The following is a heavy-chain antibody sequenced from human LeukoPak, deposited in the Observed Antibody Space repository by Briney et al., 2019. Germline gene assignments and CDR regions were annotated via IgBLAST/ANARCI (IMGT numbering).Heavy chain of an antibody. D-gene: IGHD3-22*01. J-gene: IGHJ5*02. V-gene: IGHV3-23*01. CDR1: GFTFSSYA. CDR2: ISGSGGST. Sequence: GGSLRLSCAASGFTFSSYAMSWVRQAPGKGLEWVSAISGSGGSTYYADSVKGRFTISRDNAKKSLYLQMNSLRAEDTAVYYCVRDLTMITWGQGTLVTVSS. CDR3: VRDLTMIT.